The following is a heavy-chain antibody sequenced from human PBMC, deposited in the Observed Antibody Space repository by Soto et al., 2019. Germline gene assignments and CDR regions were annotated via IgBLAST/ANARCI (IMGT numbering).Heavy chain of an antibody. D-gene: IGHD3-3*01. Sequence: PGGSLRLSCAASGFTFSSYEMNWVRQAPGKGLEWVSYISSSGSTIYYADSVKGRFTISRDNAKNSLYLQMNSLRAEDTAVYYCARAHDFWGGRQQPIDSWGQGTLVTVSS. J-gene: IGHJ4*02. CDR1: GFTFSSYE. CDR3: ARAHDFWGGRQQPIDS. V-gene: IGHV3-48*03. CDR2: ISSSGSTI.